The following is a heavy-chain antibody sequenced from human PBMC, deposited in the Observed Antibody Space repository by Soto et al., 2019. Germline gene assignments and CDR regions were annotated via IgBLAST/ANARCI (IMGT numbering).Heavy chain of an antibody. Sequence: QVQLVQSGAEVKKPGSSVKVSCKTSGGAFSSYAISWVRQAPGQGLEWMGGIVPILRRADYAQKFQGRVTVTADEAASTSYMELTSLRSEDTAVYYCARGVPAAIASVYNWVDPWGQGTLVTVSS. CDR1: GGAFSSYA. CDR2: IVPILRRA. D-gene: IGHD2-2*01. CDR3: ARGVPAAIASVYNWVDP. V-gene: IGHV1-69*01. J-gene: IGHJ5*02.